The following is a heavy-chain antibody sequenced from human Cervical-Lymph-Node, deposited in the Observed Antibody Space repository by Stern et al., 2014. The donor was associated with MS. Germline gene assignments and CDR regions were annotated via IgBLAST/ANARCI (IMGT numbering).Heavy chain of an antibody. D-gene: IGHD6-19*01. V-gene: IGHV3-48*01. CDR1: GFPLSSYS. J-gene: IGHJ4*02. Sequence: EVQLLESGGGSVQPGGSLRLSCAASGFPLSSYSMNLVRQAPGKGLEWVSYISTTSSTIYYADSVKGRFTISRDNAKNSLYLQMSSLRAEDTAVYYCARDPIAVSGIIYFDYWGQGTLVTVSS. CDR3: ARDPIAVSGIIYFDY. CDR2: ISTTSSTI.